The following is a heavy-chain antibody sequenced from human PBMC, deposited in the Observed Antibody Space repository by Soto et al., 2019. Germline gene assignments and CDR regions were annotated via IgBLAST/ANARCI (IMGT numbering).Heavy chain of an antibody. V-gene: IGHV1-2*02. D-gene: IGHD6-19*01. J-gene: IGHJ5*02. CDR2: INAKNGAT. CDR1: GYIFSGNY. Sequence: QVQLVQSGAEVRKPGASVKVYCKASGYIFSGNYLHWVRRAPGQGLEWMAWINAKNGATNYAQKFRGRATVTRDTSISTTYLELSGLTSDDTAVYYCARAREDSSGWFDHWGHGTQVTVSP. CDR3: ARAREDSSGWFDH.